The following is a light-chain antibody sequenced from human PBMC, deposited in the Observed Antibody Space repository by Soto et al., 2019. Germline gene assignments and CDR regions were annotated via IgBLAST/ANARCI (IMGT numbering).Light chain of an antibody. Sequence: DIQMTQSPSSLSASVGDRVTITCRASQSISSYLNWYQQKPGKAPKLLIYAASSLQSGVPSSFSGTGSGTDFTLTISSLQPEDFATYYCQHSYSTPYSFGPGTKVDIK. CDR2: AAS. J-gene: IGKJ3*01. V-gene: IGKV1-39*01. CDR1: QSISSY. CDR3: QHSYSTPYS.